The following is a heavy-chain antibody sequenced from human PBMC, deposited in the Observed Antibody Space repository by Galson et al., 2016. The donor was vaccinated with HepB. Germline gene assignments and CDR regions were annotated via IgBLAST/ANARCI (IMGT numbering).Heavy chain of an antibody. J-gene: IGHJ4*02. V-gene: IGHV1-69*13. CDR2: LVPFFGTT. CDR1: GDTFSNYA. Sequence: SVKVSCKASGDTFSNYAITWVRQAPGQGLEWMGGLVPFFGTTNFAQKFRDRVTITADDSTTIAYMEMSRLTSEDTAVYYCATGGHYDSSGYPHLDSWGQGTLVTVSS. CDR3: ATGGHYDSSGYPHLDS. D-gene: IGHD3-22*01.